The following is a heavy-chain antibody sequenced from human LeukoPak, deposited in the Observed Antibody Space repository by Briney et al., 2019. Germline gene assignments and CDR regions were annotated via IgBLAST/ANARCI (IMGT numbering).Heavy chain of an antibody. CDR2: IYHSGST. V-gene: IGHV4-30-2*01. CDR3: ARVRGSRELDY. J-gene: IGHJ4*02. CDR1: GGSISSGGYS. Sequence: SETLSLTCAVSGGSISSGGYSWSWIRQPPGKGLEWIGYIYHSGSTYSNPSLKSRVATSVYRTKNQFSLKLSSVTAADTAVYYCARVRGSRELDYWGQETLVTVSS. D-gene: IGHD1-26*01.